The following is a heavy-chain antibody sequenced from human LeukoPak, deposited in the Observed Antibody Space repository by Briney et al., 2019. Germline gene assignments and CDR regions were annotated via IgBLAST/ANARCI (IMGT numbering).Heavy chain of an antibody. Sequence: GGSLRLSCAASGFTFSSYGMHWVRQAPGKGLEWVAFIRYDGSNKYYADSVKGRFTISRDNSKNTLYLQMNSLRAEDTAVYYCARAIGHYSSSSPSYYYYYYMDVWGKGTTVTVSS. CDR3: ARAIGHYSSSSPSYYYYYYMDV. CDR1: GFTFSSYG. V-gene: IGHV3-30*02. D-gene: IGHD6-6*01. J-gene: IGHJ6*03. CDR2: IRYDGSNK.